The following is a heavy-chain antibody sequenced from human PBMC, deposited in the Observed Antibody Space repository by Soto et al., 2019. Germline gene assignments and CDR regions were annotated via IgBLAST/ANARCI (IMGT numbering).Heavy chain of an antibody. J-gene: IGHJ3*02. Sequence: GGSLRLSYAASGFTVSSNYMSWVRQAPGKGLEWVSVIYSGGSTYYADSVKGRFTISRDNSKNTPYLQMNSLRAEDTAVYYCARDWGDYIRFDAFDIWGQGTMVTVSS. V-gene: IGHV3-53*01. CDR2: IYSGGST. CDR3: ARDWGDYIRFDAFDI. CDR1: GFTVSSNY. D-gene: IGHD4-17*01.